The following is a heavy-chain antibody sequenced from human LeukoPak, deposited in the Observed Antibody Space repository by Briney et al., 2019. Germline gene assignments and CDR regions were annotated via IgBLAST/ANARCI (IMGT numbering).Heavy chain of an antibody. CDR2: ISGSGGST. CDR3: AKDYPLDY. Sequence: GGSLRLSCASSGFTFSSYTMHWVRKAPGKGLEWVSAISGSGGSTYYADSVKGRYTISRDDSKNTLYLQMNTLRAEDTAVYYCAKDYPLDYWGQGALVTVSS. J-gene: IGHJ4*02. CDR1: GFTFSSYT. V-gene: IGHV3-23*01.